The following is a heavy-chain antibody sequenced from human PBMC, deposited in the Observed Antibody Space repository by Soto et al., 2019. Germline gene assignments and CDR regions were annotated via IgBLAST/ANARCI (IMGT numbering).Heavy chain of an antibody. Sequence: GSLGLSCAASGLTFTDCYMTWIRKDPGKGLEWVSYISSSGSTIYYADSVKGRFTISRDNAKNSLYLQMNSLRAEDTAVYYCARVLVFYGGFDPWGQGTLVTVSS. V-gene: IGHV3-11*01. D-gene: IGHD2-21*02. CDR2: ISSSGSTI. J-gene: IGHJ5*02. CDR1: GLTFTDCY. CDR3: ARVLVFYGGFDP.